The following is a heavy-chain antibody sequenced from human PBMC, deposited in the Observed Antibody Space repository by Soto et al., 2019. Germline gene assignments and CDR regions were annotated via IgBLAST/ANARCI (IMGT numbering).Heavy chain of an antibody. CDR2: ISYDGSNK. Sequence: QVQLVESGGGVVQPGRSLRLSCAASGFTFSSYAMHWVRQAPGKGLEWVAVISYDGSNKYYADSVKGRFTISRDNSKNTLYLQMNSLRAEDTAVYCCARGGWSLVTAYYFDYWGQGTLVTVSS. V-gene: IGHV3-30-3*01. CDR1: GFTFSSYA. D-gene: IGHD2-15*01. J-gene: IGHJ4*02. CDR3: ARGGWSLVTAYYFDY.